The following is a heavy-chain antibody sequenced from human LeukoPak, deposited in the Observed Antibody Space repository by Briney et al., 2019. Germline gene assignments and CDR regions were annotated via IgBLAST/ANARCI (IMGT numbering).Heavy chain of an antibody. CDR3: ARVQFRFGELLALHY. CDR1: GFTFSNYS. CDR2: ISSSSSTI. D-gene: IGHD3-10*01. V-gene: IGHV3-48*02. Sequence: GGSLRLSCAASGFTFSNYSMNWVRQAPGKGLEWVSYISSSSSTIYYADSVKGRFTISRDNAKNSLYLQMNSLRDEDTAVYYCARVQFRFGELLALHYWGQRTLVTVSS. J-gene: IGHJ4*02.